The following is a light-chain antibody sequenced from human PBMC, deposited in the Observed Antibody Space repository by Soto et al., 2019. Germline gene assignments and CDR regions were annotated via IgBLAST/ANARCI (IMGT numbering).Light chain of an antibody. J-gene: IGKJ2*01. Sequence: EIVLTQSPCTLSLSPGEKATLSCRASQSVSSTYLAWYQQKPGQAPRLLIYGASSRATGIPDRFSGSGSGTDFTLTISSLEPEDFAVYYCQQYGGSPRYTFGQGTKLEIK. V-gene: IGKV3-20*01. CDR3: QQYGGSPRYT. CDR1: QSVSSTY. CDR2: GAS.